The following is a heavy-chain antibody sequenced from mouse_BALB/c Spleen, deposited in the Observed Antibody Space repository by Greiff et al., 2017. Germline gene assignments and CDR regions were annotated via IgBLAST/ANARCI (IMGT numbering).Heavy chain of an antibody. CDR2: ISYDGSN. CDR1: GYSITSGYY. J-gene: IGHJ1*01. Sequence: ESGTGLVKPSQSLSLTCSVTGYSITSGYYWNWIRQFPGNKLEWMGYISYDGSNNYNPSLKNRISITRDTSKNQFFLKLNSVTTEDTATYYCARGVRRYFDVWGAGTTVTVSS. V-gene: IGHV3-6*02. CDR3: ARGVRRYFDV. D-gene: IGHD2-14*01.